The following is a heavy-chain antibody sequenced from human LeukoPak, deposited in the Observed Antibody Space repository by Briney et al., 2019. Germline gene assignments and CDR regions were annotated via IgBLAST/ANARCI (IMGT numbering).Heavy chain of an antibody. CDR3: ARDPNFYDSSGSPFSARFDY. J-gene: IGHJ4*02. Sequence: SETLSLTCTVSGGSISSSSYYWGWIRQPPGKGLEWIGSIYYSGSTYYNPSLKSRVTISVDTSKNQFSLKLSSVTAADTAVYYCARDPNFYDSSGSPFSARFDYWGQGTLVTVSS. CDR2: IYYSGST. D-gene: IGHD3-22*01. V-gene: IGHV4-39*07. CDR1: GGSISSSSYY.